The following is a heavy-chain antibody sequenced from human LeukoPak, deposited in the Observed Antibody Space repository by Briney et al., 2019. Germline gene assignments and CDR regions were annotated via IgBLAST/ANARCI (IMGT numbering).Heavy chain of an antibody. CDR3: AKSWNGYSSSWYGKYYYYYMDV. D-gene: IGHD6-13*01. J-gene: IGHJ6*03. CDR1: GFTFSSYA. CDR2: ISGSGGST. V-gene: IGHV3-23*01. Sequence: TGGSLRLSCAASGFTFSSYAMSWVRQAPGKGLEWVSSISGSGGSTYYADSVKGRFTISRDNSKNTLYLQMNSLRAEDTAVYYCAKSWNGYSSSWYGKYYYYYMDVWGKGTTVTVSS.